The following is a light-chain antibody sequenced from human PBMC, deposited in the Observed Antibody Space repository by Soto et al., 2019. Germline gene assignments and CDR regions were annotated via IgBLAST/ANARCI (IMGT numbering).Light chain of an antibody. J-gene: IGKJ1*01. CDR3: QQYNNWPRT. Sequence: EIVLTQSPGTLSLSPGERATLSCRASQSVSSNLAWYQQKPGQAPRLLIYGATTRATGIPARFSGSGSGTEFTLTISSLQSEYFAVYYCQQYNNWPRTFGQGTKVDIK. CDR1: QSVSSN. V-gene: IGKV3-15*01. CDR2: GAT.